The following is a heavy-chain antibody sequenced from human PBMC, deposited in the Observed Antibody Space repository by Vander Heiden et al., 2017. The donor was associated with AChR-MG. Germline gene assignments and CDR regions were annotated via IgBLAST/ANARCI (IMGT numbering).Heavy chain of an antibody. CDR2: IYSGGST. CDR3: ARVGMATIWNWFDP. CDR1: GFTVSSNY. D-gene: IGHD5-12*01. J-gene: IGHJ5*02. Sequence: EVQLVETGGGLIQPGGSLRLSCAASGFTVSSNYMSWVRQAPGKGLEWVAVIYSGGSTYYADSVKGRFTISRDNSKNTLYLQMNSLRAEDTAVYDCARVGMATIWNWFDPWGQGTLVTVSS. V-gene: IGHV3-53*02.